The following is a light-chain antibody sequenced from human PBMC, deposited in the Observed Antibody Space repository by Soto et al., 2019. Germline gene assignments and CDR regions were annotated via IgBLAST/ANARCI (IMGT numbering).Light chain of an antibody. V-gene: IGKV3-15*01. CDR3: QQYNERQPWT. J-gene: IGKJ1*01. Sequence: EIVMTQSPATLSVSPGESVTLSCRASLTMNNNIAWYQHKPGQAPRLLIFGASSRATGVPGRFSGSGFGTEFTLSIISLQSEGFAVYYCQQYNERQPWTFGQGTTVEMK. CDR1: LTMNNN. CDR2: GAS.